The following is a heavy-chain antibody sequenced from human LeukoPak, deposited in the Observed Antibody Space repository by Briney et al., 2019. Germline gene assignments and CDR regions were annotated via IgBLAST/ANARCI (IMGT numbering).Heavy chain of an antibody. CDR3: AKGLGNYFDH. V-gene: IGHV3-48*04. J-gene: IGHJ4*02. Sequence: GGSLRLSCAASGFTFSSYSMNWVRQAPGKGLEWVSYISSSGSTIYYADSVKGRFTISRDNAKNSLYLQMNSLRAEDTAVYYCAKGLGNYFDHWGQGTLVTVPS. D-gene: IGHD7-27*01. CDR2: ISSSGSTI. CDR1: GFTFSSYS.